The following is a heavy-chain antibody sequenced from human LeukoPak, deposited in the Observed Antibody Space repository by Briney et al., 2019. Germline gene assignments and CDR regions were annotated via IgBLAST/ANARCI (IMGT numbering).Heavy chain of an antibody. D-gene: IGHD3-3*01. V-gene: IGHV3-23*01. CDR2: ISETGDVT. CDR3: ARDQYDTWSRRGNFDS. J-gene: IGHJ4*02. CDR1: GFSFGSYP. Sequence: GGSLRLSCVVSGFSFGSYPMSWVRQAPGKGLEWVSVISETGDVTHYADSMKGRFTISRDNIKNTLNLQMNSLRAEDTAIYYCARDQYDTWSRRGNFDSWGQGTLVIVSS.